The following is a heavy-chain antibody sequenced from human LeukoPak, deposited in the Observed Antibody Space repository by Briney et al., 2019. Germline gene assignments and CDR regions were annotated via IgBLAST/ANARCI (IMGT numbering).Heavy chain of an antibody. D-gene: IGHD4-11*01. CDR3: ARGGGYYSGYFQH. CDR1: GGFISSYY. CDR2: IYYSGST. V-gene: IGHV4-59*01. J-gene: IGHJ1*01. Sequence: SETLSLTCTVSGGFISSYYWSWIRQPPGKGLEWIGYIYYSGSTNYNPSLKSRVTISVDTSKNQFSLKLSSVTAADTAVYYCARGGGYYSGYFQHRGQGTLVTVSS.